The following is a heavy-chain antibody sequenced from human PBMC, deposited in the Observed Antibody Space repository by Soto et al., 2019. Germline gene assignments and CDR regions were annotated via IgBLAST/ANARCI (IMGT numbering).Heavy chain of an antibody. V-gene: IGHV1-18*01. J-gene: IGHJ4*02. CDR1: GYTFTSYG. D-gene: IGHD5-18*01. Sequence: ASVKVSCKASGYTFTSYGISWVRQAPGQGLEWMGWVSAYNGNTNYAQKLQGRVTMTTDTSTSTAYMELSSLRSEDTAVYYCARAPDTAMTHGDNWGQGTLVTVSS. CDR2: VSAYNGNT. CDR3: ARAPDTAMTHGDN.